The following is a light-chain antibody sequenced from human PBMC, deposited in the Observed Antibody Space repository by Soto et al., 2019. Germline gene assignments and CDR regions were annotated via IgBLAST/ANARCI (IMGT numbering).Light chain of an antibody. CDR2: GNG. Sequence: QSVLTQPPLVSGAPGQRVTISCTGSSSNIGAGHDVHWYQQLPGTAPKLLIYGNGNRPSGVPDRFSGSKSGTSASLAITGLQAEDEADYYCQSYDSSLSGSEVFGTGTKLTVL. CDR1: SSNIGAGHD. CDR3: QSYDSSLSGSEV. V-gene: IGLV1-40*01. J-gene: IGLJ1*01.